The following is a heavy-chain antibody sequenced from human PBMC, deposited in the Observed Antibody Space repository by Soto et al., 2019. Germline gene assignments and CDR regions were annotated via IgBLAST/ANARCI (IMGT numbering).Heavy chain of an antibody. CDR3: ARSRYLIAPRAFFDY. CDR1: GGTFSSYA. J-gene: IGHJ4*02. Sequence: QVQLVQSGAEVKKPGSSVKVSCKASGGTFSSYAISWVRQAPGRGLEWMGGIIPIFGTANYAQKFQGRVTITADESTSTAYMELSSLRSEDTAVYYCARSRYLIAPRAFFDYWGQGTLVTVSS. CDR2: IIPIFGTA. D-gene: IGHD6-13*01. V-gene: IGHV1-69*01.